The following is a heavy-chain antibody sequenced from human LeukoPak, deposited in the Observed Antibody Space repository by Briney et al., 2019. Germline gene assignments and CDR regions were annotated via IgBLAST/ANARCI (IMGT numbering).Heavy chain of an antibody. V-gene: IGHV3-30*18. CDR3: AKDLGYVNYYYGMDV. J-gene: IGHJ6*02. D-gene: IGHD1-1*01. CDR1: GFTFSSYG. Sequence: GGSLRLSCAASGFTFSSYGMHWVRQAPGKGLEWVAVISYDGSNKYYADSVKGRFTISRDNSKNTLYLQMNGLRAEDTAVYYCAKDLGYVNYYYGMDVWGQGTTVTVSS. CDR2: ISYDGSNK.